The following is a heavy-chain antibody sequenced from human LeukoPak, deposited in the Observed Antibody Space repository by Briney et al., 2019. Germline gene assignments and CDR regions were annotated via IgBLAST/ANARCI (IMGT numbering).Heavy chain of an antibody. CDR2: ISYDGSNK. CDR3: ARGLAIFGVVSSNDAFDI. Sequence: PGGPRRLSCAASGFTFSSYGIYWVRQAPGKALEWVAVISYDGSNKYYADSVKGRFTISRDNSRNTLYLEMNSLRAEDTAVYYCARGLAIFGVVSSNDAFDIWGQGTVVTVSS. V-gene: IGHV3-30*04. J-gene: IGHJ3*02. CDR1: GFTFSSYG. D-gene: IGHD3-3*01.